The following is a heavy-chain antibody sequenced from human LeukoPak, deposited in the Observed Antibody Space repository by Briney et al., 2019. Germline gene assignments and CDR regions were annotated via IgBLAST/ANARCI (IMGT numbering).Heavy chain of an antibody. V-gene: IGHV1-2*02. CDR3: ARVAYYYDSSGYLHFDY. D-gene: IGHD3-22*01. Sequence: GASVKVSCKASGYTITDYYIHWVRQAPGQGLEWMGWINPNSGGTNYAQKFQGRVTMTRDTSISTAYMELSRLRSDDTAVYYCARVAYYYDSSGYLHFDYWGQGTLVTVSS. CDR2: INPNSGGT. J-gene: IGHJ4*02. CDR1: GYTITDYY.